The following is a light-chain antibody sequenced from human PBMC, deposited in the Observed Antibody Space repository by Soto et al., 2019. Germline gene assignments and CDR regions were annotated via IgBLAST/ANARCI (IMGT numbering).Light chain of an antibody. CDR1: QSISRS. Sequence: DIQMTQSPSSLSASVGDRVTITCRASQSISRSLNCYQQKPGKAPNLLIYVASSLQSEVPSRFSGSGSGTDFTLTISSLQPEDFATYYCQQSYRAVTFGQGTRREIK. J-gene: IGKJ5*01. V-gene: IGKV1-39*01. CDR2: VAS. CDR3: QQSYRAVT.